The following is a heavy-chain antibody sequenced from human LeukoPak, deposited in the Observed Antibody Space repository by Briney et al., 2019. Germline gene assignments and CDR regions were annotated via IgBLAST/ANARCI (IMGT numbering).Heavy chain of an antibody. J-gene: IGHJ4*02. Sequence: GASVKVSCKASGYTFTGYYMHWVRQAPGQGLECMGRINPNSGGTNYAQKFQGRVTMTRDTSISTAYMELSRLRSDDTAVYYCARAMFPEYYYGSGSLSDVWGQGTLVTVSS. CDR1: GYTFTGYY. CDR2: INPNSGGT. V-gene: IGHV1-2*06. D-gene: IGHD3-10*01. CDR3: ARAMFPEYYYGSGSLSDV.